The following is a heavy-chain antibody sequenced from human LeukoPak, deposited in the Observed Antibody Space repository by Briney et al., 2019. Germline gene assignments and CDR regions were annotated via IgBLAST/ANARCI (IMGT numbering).Heavy chain of an antibody. Sequence: GGSLRLSCAASEFTFSNYWMSWVRQAPGKGLEWVSVIYTGGSTYYADSVKDRFTISRDNSKNTLYLQMNSLRAEDTAVYYCARVKAVAGVDYWGQGTLVSVSS. CDR3: ARVKAVAGVDY. CDR2: IYTGGST. V-gene: IGHV3-53*01. CDR1: EFTFSNYW. J-gene: IGHJ4*02. D-gene: IGHD6-19*01.